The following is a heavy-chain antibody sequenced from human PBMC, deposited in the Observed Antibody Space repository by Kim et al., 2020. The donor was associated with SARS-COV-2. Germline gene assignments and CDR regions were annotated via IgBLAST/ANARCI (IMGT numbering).Heavy chain of an antibody. Sequence: NDYAVSVKSRITINPDTSKNQFSLQLNSVTPEDTAVYYCARQPISGGMDVWGQGTTVTVSS. J-gene: IGHJ6*02. CDR2: N. CDR3: ARQPISGGMDV. V-gene: IGHV6-1*01. D-gene: IGHD2-21*01.